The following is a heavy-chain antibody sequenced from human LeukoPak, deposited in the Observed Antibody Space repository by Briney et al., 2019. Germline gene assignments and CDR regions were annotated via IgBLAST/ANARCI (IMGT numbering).Heavy chain of an antibody. V-gene: IGHV3-21*01. J-gene: IGHJ5*02. CDR2: ISSSSSYI. CDR3: ARDGQKWYSSGSNWFDP. Sequence: GGSLRLSCAASGFTFSSYSMNWVRQAPGKGLEWVSSISSSSSYIYYADSVKGRFTISRDNSKNTLYLQMNSLRAEDTAVYYCARDGQKWYSSGSNWFDPWGQGTLVTVSS. D-gene: IGHD6-19*01. CDR1: GFTFSSYS.